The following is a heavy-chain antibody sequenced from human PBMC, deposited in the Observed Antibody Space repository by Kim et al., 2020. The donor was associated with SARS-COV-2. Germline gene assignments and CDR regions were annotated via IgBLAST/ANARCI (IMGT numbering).Heavy chain of an antibody. CDR2: ISYDGSNK. CDR3: ARGRSGSYRSSFDY. V-gene: IGHV3-30*04. Sequence: GGSLRLSCAASGFTFSSYAMHWVRQAPGKGLEWVAVISYDGSNKYYADSVKGRFTISRDNSKNTLYLQMNSLRAEDTVVYYCARGRSGSYRSSFDYWGQGTLVTVSS. D-gene: IGHD1-26*01. J-gene: IGHJ4*02. CDR1: GFTFSSYA.